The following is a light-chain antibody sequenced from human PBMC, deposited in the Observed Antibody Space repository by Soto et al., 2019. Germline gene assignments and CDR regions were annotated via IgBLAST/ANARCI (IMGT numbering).Light chain of an antibody. Sequence: QSVLTQRPSASTTPGQRVTIFCSGGISNIGSKYVYWYQHLPGAAPKLLIYRDDQRPSGVPDRFSGSKSGTSASLAISGLRSEDEADYYCAAWDDSLNAWVFGGGTKLTVL. V-gene: IGLV1-47*01. J-gene: IGLJ3*02. CDR1: ISNIGSKY. CDR3: AAWDDSLNAWV. CDR2: RDD.